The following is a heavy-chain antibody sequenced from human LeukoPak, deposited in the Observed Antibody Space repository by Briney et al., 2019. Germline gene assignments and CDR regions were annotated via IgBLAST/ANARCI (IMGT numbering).Heavy chain of an antibody. V-gene: IGHV3-30*18. CDR3: AKADGSYGYFDY. D-gene: IGHD5-18*01. Sequence: PGGSLRLSCAASGFTFSSYGMHWVRQAPGKGLEWVAVISYDGSNKYYADSVKGRFTISRDNSKNTLYLQMNSLRAEDTAVYYCAKADGSYGYFDYRGQGTLVTVSS. J-gene: IGHJ4*02. CDR1: GFTFSSYG. CDR2: ISYDGSNK.